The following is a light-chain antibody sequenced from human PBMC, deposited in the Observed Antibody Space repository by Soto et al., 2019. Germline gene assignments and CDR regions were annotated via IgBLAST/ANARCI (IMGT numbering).Light chain of an antibody. V-gene: IGLV4-69*01. CDR1: SGHSSYA. CDR3: QTWCTGFQF. J-gene: IGLJ2*01. Sequence: QSVLTQSPSASASLGASVKLTCTLSSGHSSYAIAWHQKQPGKGPRYLMDLNNDGSHTKGDGIPDRFSGSSSVADRYLIISSLQSEDEADYYCQTWCTGFQFVGGGTQVTVL. CDR2: LNNDGSH.